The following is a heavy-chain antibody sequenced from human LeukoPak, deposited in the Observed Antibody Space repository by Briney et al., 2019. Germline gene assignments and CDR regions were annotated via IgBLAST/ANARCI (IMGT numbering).Heavy chain of an antibody. CDR3: ARVAAEVVGVPGAIGFGWLRRDYYYMDA. V-gene: IGHV1-46*01. D-gene: IGHD2-2*02. J-gene: IGHJ6*03. CDR2: INPSGGST. Sequence: ASVKVSCKASGYTFTSYYMHWVRQAPGQGLEWMGIINPSGGSTSYAQKFQGRVTMTRDMSTSTVYMELSSLRSEDTAVYYCARVAAEVVGVPGAIGFGWLRRDYYYMDAWGKGTTVTVSS. CDR1: GYTFTSYY.